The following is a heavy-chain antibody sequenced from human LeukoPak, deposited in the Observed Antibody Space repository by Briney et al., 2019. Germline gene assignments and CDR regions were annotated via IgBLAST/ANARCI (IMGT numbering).Heavy chain of an antibody. J-gene: IGHJ6*03. V-gene: IGHV4-4*07. Sequence: SETLSLTCTVSGGSISSYYWSWIRQPAGKGLEWIGRIYTSGSTNYNPSLKSRVTMSVDTSKNQFSLKLSSVTAADTAVYYCARDRREGYCSSTSCYIGIYYYYMDVWGKGTTVTVSS. CDR1: GGSISSYY. D-gene: IGHD2-2*02. CDR3: ARDRREGYCSSTSCYIGIYYYYMDV. CDR2: IYTSGST.